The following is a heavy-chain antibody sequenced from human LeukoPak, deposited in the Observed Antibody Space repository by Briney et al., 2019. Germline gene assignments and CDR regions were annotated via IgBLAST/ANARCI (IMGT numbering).Heavy chain of an antibody. J-gene: IGHJ4*02. CDR1: GGSISSSSYY. V-gene: IGHV4-39*07. CDR2: IYYSGST. D-gene: IGHD4-17*01. Sequence: SETLSLPCTVSGGSISSSSYYWGWIRQPPGKGLEWIGSIYYSGSTYYNPSLKSRVTISVDTSKNQFSLKLSSVTAADTAVYYCARGNYGDYYVGYWGQGTLVTVSS. CDR3: ARGNYGDYYVGY.